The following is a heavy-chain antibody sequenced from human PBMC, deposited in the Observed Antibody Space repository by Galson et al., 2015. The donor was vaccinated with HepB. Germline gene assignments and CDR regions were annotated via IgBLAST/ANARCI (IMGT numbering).Heavy chain of an antibody. CDR2: ISYDGTNT. V-gene: IGHV3-30*04. CDR3: ARETGSGRGRGDY. Sequence: LRLSCAASGFIFSDYVFHWVRQAPGKGLEWLTVISYDGTNTYYADSVKGRFTISRDNSNNTLYLQMDSMTPDDTATYYCARETGSGRGRGDYWGQGTLVTVAS. D-gene: IGHD3-10*01. CDR1: GFIFSDYV. J-gene: IGHJ4*02.